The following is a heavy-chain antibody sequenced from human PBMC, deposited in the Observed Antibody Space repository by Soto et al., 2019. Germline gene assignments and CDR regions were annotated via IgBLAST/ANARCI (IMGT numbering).Heavy chain of an antibody. D-gene: IGHD6-19*01. CDR3: TRDSGWPSNKYCR. V-gene: IGHV1-8*01. CDR1: GYSFNSYE. CDR2: ISPNRGTT. Sequence: GASVKVSCKASGYSFNSYEISWVRQAAGQGPEWMAWISPNRGTTGYAQRFQDRLTVTSNASLSTVYMELTSLRSEDTAVYFCTRDSGWPSNKYCRWGQGTQVTVSS. J-gene: IGHJ4*02.